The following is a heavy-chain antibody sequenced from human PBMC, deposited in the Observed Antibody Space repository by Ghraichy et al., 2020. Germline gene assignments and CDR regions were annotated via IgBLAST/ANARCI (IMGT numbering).Heavy chain of an antibody. CDR3: ARQDIAEGVTGSEPFDS. D-gene: IGHD2-15*01. CDR2: IYYSGST. V-gene: IGHV4-39*01. CDR1: GGSISSSSYS. J-gene: IGHJ3*02. Sequence: SETLSLTCTVSGGSISSSSYSWGWIRQPPGKGLEWIGTIYYSGSTYYNPSLKSRVTMSVDTSKNQFSLKLSSVTAADTAVYYCARQDIAEGVTGSEPFDSWGQGTMVTVSS.